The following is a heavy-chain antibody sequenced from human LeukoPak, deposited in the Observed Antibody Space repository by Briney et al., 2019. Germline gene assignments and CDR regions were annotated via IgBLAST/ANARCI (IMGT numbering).Heavy chain of an antibody. D-gene: IGHD3-10*01. CDR1: GGSISNRNFY. J-gene: IGHJ4*02. CDR3: ARGPYYYGSGSSCIHDY. CDR2: IYYSGST. Sequence: SETLSLTCAVSGGSISNRNFYWGWIRQPPGKGLEWIGTIYYSGSTYYNPSLKTRVTMSVDTSKNQFSLKLTSVTAADTAVYYCARGPYYYGSGSSCIHDYWGQGTLVTVSS. V-gene: IGHV4-39*01.